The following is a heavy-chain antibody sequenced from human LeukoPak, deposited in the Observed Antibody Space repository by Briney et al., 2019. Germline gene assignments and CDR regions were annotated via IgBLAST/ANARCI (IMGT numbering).Heavy chain of an antibody. J-gene: IGHJ5*02. D-gene: IGHD3-10*01. CDR2: IYYSGST. V-gene: IGHV4-59*01. CDR3: ARGGYYGSGNDFRFDP. CDR1: GGSISSYY. Sequence: SETLSLACTVSGGSISSYYWSWIRQPPGKGLEWIGYIYYSGSTNYKPSLKSRVTISVDTSKNQFSLKLSSVTAADTAVYYCARGGYYGSGNDFRFDPWGQGTLVTVSS.